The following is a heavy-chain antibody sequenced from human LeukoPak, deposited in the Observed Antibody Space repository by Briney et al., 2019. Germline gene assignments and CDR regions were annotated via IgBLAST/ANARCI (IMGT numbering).Heavy chain of an antibody. CDR3: ARGGVGSGSYYNGPYYYYGMDV. CDR2: TNTDASST. V-gene: IGHV3-74*01. CDR1: GFTFSNAW. D-gene: IGHD3-10*01. Sequence: GGSLRLSCAASGFTFSNAWMSWVRQAPGKGLVWVSRTNTDASSTTYADSVKGRFTISRDNAKNTLYLQMNSLRAGDTAVYYCARGGVGSGSYYNGPYYYYGMDVWGQGTTVTVSS. J-gene: IGHJ6*02.